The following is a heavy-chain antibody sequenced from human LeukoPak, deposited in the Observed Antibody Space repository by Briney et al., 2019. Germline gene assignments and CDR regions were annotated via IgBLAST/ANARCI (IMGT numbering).Heavy chain of an antibody. Sequence: GRSLRLSCAASGFTFSSYTMHWVRQAPGKGLEWVAVISYDGSNKYYAESVKGRFTISRDNSKNTLYLQMNSLRAEDTAVYYCAKGPYGSGSSLDYWGQGTLVTVSS. CDR2: ISYDGSNK. D-gene: IGHD3-10*01. CDR3: AKGPYGSGSSLDY. J-gene: IGHJ4*02. CDR1: GFTFSSYT. V-gene: IGHV3-30*04.